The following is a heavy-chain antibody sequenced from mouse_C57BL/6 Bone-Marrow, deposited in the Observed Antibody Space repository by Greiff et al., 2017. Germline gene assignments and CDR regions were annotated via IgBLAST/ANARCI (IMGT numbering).Heavy chain of an antibody. J-gene: IGHJ1*03. CDR2: IYPGDGDT. CDR3: ARIDYGMIRYRYFGV. D-gene: IGHD1-1*01. Sequence: VKLQQPGAELVKPGASVKMSCKASGYAFSSSWMHWVKQRPGQGLEWIGRIYPGDGDTNYNGKFKGKATLTADKSSNTAYMQLSSLTSEDSAVYFCARIDYGMIRYRYFGVWGTGATVTVSS. CDR1: GYAFSSSW. V-gene: IGHV1-82*01.